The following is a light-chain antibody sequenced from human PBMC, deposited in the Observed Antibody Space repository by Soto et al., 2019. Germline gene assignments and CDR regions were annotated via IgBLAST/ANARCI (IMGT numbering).Light chain of an antibody. Sequence: DIQLTQSPSTLSGSVGDRVTITCPASQTISSWLAWYQQKPGKAPKLLIYNASTLKSGVPSRFSGSGSGTEFTLTSSSLQPDDFATYYCQHYNSYSEAFGQGTKVDIK. CDR2: NAS. V-gene: IGKV1-5*03. J-gene: IGKJ1*01. CDR3: QHYNSYSEA. CDR1: QTISSW.